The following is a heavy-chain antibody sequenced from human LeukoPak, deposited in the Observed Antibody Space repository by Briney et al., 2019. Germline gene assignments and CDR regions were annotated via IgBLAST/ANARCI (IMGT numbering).Heavy chain of an antibody. D-gene: IGHD3-3*01. CDR3: ARSPPAKRRITIFGVVIMGTFDI. CDR2: INHSGST. V-gene: IGHV4-34*01. Sequence: GSLRLSCAASGFIFSSYAMNWVRQPPGKGLEWIGEINHSGSTNYNPSLKSRVTISVDTSKNQFSLKLSSVTAADTAVYYCARSPPAKRRITIFGVVIMGTFDIWGQGTMVTVSS. CDR1: GFIFSSYA. J-gene: IGHJ3*02.